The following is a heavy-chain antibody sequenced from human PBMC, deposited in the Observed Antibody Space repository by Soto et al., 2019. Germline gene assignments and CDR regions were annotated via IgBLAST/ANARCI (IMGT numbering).Heavy chain of an antibody. CDR3: ASGIAAAGTLYYYYYMDV. D-gene: IGHD6-13*01. J-gene: IGHJ6*03. Sequence: ASVKVSCKASGYRFSDYYLHWVRQATGQGLEWMGWMNPNSGNTGYAQKFQGRVTMTRNTSISTAYMELSSLRSEDTAVYYCASGIAAAGTLYYYYYMDVWGKGTTVTVSS. CDR2: MNPNSGNT. V-gene: IGHV1-8*02. CDR1: GYRFSDYY.